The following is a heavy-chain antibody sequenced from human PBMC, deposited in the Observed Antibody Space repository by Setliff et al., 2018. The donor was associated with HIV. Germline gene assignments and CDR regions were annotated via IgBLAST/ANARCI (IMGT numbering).Heavy chain of an antibody. CDR3: ARVRLYNSALDY. CDR1: GFTFSIYE. J-gene: IGHJ4*02. Sequence: PGGSLRLSCAASGFTFSIYEMNWVRQAPGKGLEWVSTIYSDGSTYHADSVKGRFTLSRDTSKNTLSLQMNTLRPEDTAVYFCARVRLYNSALDYWGQGTLVTVSS. D-gene: IGHD3-22*01. V-gene: IGHV3-66*02. CDR2: IYSDGST.